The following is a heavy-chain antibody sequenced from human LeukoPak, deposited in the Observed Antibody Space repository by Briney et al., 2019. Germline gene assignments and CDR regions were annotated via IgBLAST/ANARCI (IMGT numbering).Heavy chain of an antibody. J-gene: IGHJ4*02. CDR3: AKVDWGSGWHEGYFDY. CDR2: ISGSGGST. Sequence: GGSLRLSCAASGFTFSSYAMSWVRQAPGKGLEWVSAISGSGGSTYYADSVKGRFTISRDNSKNTLYLQMNSLRAEDTAVYYCAKVDWGSGWHEGYFDYWGQGTLVTVSS. CDR1: GFTFSSYA. D-gene: IGHD6-19*01. V-gene: IGHV3-23*01.